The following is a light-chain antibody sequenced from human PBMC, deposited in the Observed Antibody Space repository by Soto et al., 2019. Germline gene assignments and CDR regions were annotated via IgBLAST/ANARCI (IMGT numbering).Light chain of an antibody. CDR3: QPYDSSLSGV. J-gene: IGLJ1*01. CDR1: SSNIGAGYD. CDR2: GNS. V-gene: IGLV1-40*01. Sequence: QSVLTQPPSVSGAPGQRVTISCTGSSSNIGAGYDVHWYQQFPGTAPKLLIYGNSNRPSGVPDRFSGSKSGTSASLAITGLQAEDEADYYCQPYDSSLSGVLGSGTKVTVL.